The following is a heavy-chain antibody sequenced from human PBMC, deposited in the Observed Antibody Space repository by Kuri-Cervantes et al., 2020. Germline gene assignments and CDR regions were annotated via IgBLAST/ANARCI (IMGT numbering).Heavy chain of an antibody. CDR2: IKSKTDGGTT. CDR1: GFTFSNAW. Sequence: GESLKISCAAPGFTFSNAWMSWVRQAPGKGLEWVGRIKSKTDGGTTDYAAPVKGRFIISRDDSKNTLYLQMNSLRAEDTAVYYCAKGFIASIDYWGQGTLVTVSS. CDR3: AKGFIASIDY. J-gene: IGHJ4*02. D-gene: IGHD6-13*01. V-gene: IGHV3-15*01.